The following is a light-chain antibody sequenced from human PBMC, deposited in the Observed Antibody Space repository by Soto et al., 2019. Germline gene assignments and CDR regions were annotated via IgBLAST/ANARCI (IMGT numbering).Light chain of an antibody. V-gene: IGLV4-69*01. Sequence: QLVLTQSPSASASLGASVKLTCTLSSGHSSYAIAWHQQQPEKGPRYLMKLNSDGSHSKGDGIPDRFSGFSSGAERYLTISSHQSEDEADYYCQTWGTGIQVFGGGIKLTVL. J-gene: IGLJ2*01. CDR2: LNSDGSH. CDR3: QTWGTGIQV. CDR1: SGHSSYA.